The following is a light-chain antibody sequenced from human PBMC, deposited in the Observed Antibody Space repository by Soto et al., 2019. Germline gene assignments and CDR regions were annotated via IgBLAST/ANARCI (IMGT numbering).Light chain of an antibody. CDR1: QSVSRY. V-gene: IGKV3-11*01. J-gene: IGKJ4*01. CDR3: QQRSDWPLT. CDR2: DAS. Sequence: EIVLTESPVTLSLSPGERATLSCRASQSVSRYLAWYQQKPGQPPRLLIYDASKRATGVPARFSGSGSGTDFTLTISSLEPEDFAVYYCQQRSDWPLTFGGGTDVEI.